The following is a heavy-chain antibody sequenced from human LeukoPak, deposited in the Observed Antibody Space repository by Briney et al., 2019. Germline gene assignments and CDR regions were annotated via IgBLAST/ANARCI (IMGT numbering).Heavy chain of an antibody. CDR2: IRYDGSNK. D-gene: IGHD6-13*01. Sequence: GGSLRLSCAASGFTFSNYGMHWVRQAPGKGLEWVAFIRYDGSNKYFADSLKGRFTISRDNSKNTLYLQMNSLRAEDTAVYYCAKDGIAAAGRAPQYYFTTGAREPWSPSPQ. V-gene: IGHV3-30*02. J-gene: IGHJ4*02. CDR3: AKDGIAAAGRAPQYYFTT. CDR1: GFTFSNYG.